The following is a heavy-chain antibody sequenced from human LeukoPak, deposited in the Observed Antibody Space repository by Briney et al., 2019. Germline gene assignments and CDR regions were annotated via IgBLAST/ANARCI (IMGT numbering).Heavy chain of an antibody. Sequence: SETLSLTCTVSGGSISSYYWSWIRQPPGKGLEWIGYIYHSGSTNYNPSLKSRVTISVDTSKNQFSLMLSSVTAADTAVYYCARYSAPVTSIDYWGQGTLVTVSS. CDR3: ARYSAPVTSIDY. V-gene: IGHV4-59*01. CDR1: GGSISSYY. D-gene: IGHD2-21*02. J-gene: IGHJ4*02. CDR2: IYHSGST.